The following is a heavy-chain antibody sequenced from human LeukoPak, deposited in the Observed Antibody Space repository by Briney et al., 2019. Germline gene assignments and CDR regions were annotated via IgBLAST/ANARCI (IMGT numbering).Heavy chain of an antibody. D-gene: IGHD6-6*01. J-gene: IGHJ5*02. CDR3: ARGGLEYSSSGGHWFDP. Sequence: PGGSLRLSCAASGFTFSSYGMSWVRQAPGKGLEWVSTISGSGGRTYYADSVKGRFTISRDNSKNTLYLQMNSLRAEDTAVYYCARGGLEYSSSGGHWFDPWGQGTLVTVSS. CDR2: ISGSGGRT. CDR1: GFTFSSYG. V-gene: IGHV3-23*01.